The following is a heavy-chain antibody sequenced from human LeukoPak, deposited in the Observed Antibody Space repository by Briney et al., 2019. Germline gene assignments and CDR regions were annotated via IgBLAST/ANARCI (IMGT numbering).Heavy chain of an antibody. J-gene: IGHJ5*02. V-gene: IGHV3-30-3*01. Sequence: PGGSLRLSCAASGFTFSSYAMHWVRQAPGKGLEWVAVISYDGSNKYYADSVKGRFTISRDNSKNTLYLQMSSLRAEDTAVYYCARDGVVVTTRGEFDPWGQGTLVTVSS. D-gene: IGHD2-21*02. CDR2: ISYDGSNK. CDR1: GFTFSSYA. CDR3: ARDGVVVTTRGEFDP.